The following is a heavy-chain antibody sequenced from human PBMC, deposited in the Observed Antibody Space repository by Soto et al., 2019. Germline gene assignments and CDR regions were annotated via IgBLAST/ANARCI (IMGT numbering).Heavy chain of an antibody. Sequence: GGSLRLSCAASGFTVSSNYMSWVRQAPGKGLEWVSVIYSGGSTYYADSVKGRFTISRHNSKNTLYLQMNSLRAEDTAVYYCASRYCSGGSCPYYYYYYMDVWGKGTTVTVSS. J-gene: IGHJ6*03. V-gene: IGHV3-53*04. D-gene: IGHD2-15*01. CDR2: IYSGGST. CDR1: GFTVSSNY. CDR3: ASRYCSGGSCPYYYYYYMDV.